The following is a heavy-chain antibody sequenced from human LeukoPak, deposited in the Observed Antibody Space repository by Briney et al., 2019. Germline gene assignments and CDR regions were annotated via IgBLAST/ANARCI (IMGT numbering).Heavy chain of an antibody. V-gene: IGHV4-59*01. CDR1: GGSLSSYY. CDR2: IYDSSST. D-gene: IGHD1-26*01. J-gene: IGHJ5*02. CDR3: ARGASGSYFWFDP. Sequence: KPSETLSLTCTVPGGSLSSYYWSWIRQRPGKGLELIVYIYDSSSTNYNPCRKSRVTISVDTSKNQSSLKLSSVDTAATSVYYCARGASGSYFWFDPWGQGTLVTVSS.